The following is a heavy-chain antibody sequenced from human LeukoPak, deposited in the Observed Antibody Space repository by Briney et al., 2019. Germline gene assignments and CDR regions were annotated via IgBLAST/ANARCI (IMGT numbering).Heavy chain of an antibody. CDR1: GYTFTSYD. V-gene: IGHV1-8*03. D-gene: IGHD2-2*01. CDR2: MNPNSGNT. J-gene: IGHJ4*02. CDR3: AKDLPAAYFDY. Sequence: EASVKVSCKASGYTFTSYDINWVRQATGQGLEWMGWMNPNSGNTGYAQKFQGRVTITRNTSISTAYMELSSLRSEDTAVYYCAKDLPAAYFDYWGQGTLVTVSS.